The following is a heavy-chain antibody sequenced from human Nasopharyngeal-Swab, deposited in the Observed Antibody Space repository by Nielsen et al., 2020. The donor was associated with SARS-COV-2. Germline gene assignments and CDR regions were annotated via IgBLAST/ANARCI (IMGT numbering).Heavy chain of an antibody. J-gene: IGHJ4*02. CDR2: INGDGSSL. Sequence: GESLKISCAASGFTFSNYRMHWVRQAPGKGLVWVSRINGDGSSLNYADFVKGRFTISTDNAKSTLYLEMNSLRAEDTAVYYCARGRGSSTSMIGYWSQGTLVTVSS. CDR3: ARGRGSSTSMIGY. D-gene: IGHD2/OR15-2a*01. V-gene: IGHV3-74*01. CDR1: GFTFSNYR.